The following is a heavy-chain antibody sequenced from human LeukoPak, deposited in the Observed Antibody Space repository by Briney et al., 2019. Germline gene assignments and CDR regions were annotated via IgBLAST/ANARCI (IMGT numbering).Heavy chain of an antibody. CDR1: GGSISSSNW. V-gene: IGHV4-4*02. Sequence: PSGTLSLTCAVSGGSISSSNWWSWVRQPPGKGLEWIGEIYHSGSTNYNPSLKSRVTISVDKSKNQFSLKLSSVTAADTAVYYCAKPLYGSGSYYNWFDPWGQGTLVTVSS. CDR3: AKPLYGSGSYYNWFDP. D-gene: IGHD3-10*01. J-gene: IGHJ5*02. CDR2: IYHSGST.